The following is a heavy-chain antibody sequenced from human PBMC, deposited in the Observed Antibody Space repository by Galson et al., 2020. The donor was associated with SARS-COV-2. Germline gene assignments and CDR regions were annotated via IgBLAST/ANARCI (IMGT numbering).Heavy chain of an antibody. CDR3: VKDSDGYCSGGSCYST. CDR2: ISSNGGST. V-gene: IGHV3-64D*06. D-gene: IGHD2-15*01. Sequence: GGSLRLSCSASGFTFSSYAMHWVRQAPGKGLEYVSAISSNGGSTYYADSVKGRFTISRDNSKNTLYLQMSSLRAEDTAVYYCVKDSDGYCSGGSCYSTWGQGTLVTVSS. J-gene: IGHJ5*02. CDR1: GFTFSSYA.